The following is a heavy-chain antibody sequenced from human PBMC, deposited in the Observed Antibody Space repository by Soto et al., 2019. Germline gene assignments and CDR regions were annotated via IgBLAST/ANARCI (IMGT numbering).Heavy chain of an antibody. CDR2: IYPGDSDT. J-gene: IGHJ5*02. V-gene: IGHV5-51*01. Sequence: GESLKISCKGSGYSFTSYWIGWVRQMPGKGLEWMGIIYPGDSDTRYSPSFQGQVTISADKSISTAYLQWSSLKASDTAMYYCARRVRSGSLGNWFDPWGQGTLVTVSS. D-gene: IGHD1-26*01. CDR1: GYSFTSYW. CDR3: ARRVRSGSLGNWFDP.